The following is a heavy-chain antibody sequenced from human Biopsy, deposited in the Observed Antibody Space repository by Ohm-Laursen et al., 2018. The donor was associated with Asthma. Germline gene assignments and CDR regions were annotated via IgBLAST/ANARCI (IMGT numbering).Heavy chain of an antibody. V-gene: IGHV1-3*01. CDR2: INAGNGNT. D-gene: IGHD1-26*01. J-gene: IGHJ4*02. CDR3: ATPPVGSISYFDS. CDR1: GYTFISYA. Sequence: GASVKVSCKASGYTFISYAIHWVRQAPGQRIEWMGWINAGNGNTKYSQKFQGRVTITADESTRTAYMELSSLRSEDTAVYYCATPPVGSISYFDSWGQGTLVTVSS.